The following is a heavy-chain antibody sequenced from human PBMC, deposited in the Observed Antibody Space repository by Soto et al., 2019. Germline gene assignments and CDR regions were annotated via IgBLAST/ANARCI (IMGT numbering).Heavy chain of an antibody. Sequence: QLQLQESGPGLLKSSETLSLTCTVSGGSIGSGTYYWGWIRQPPGKTLEWIGSVYHSGSTYYNPSLKSRVTISIDTSKNQFSLKLRSVTAADTAVYYCARRDRGNRACFDYWGQGTLVTVSS. J-gene: IGHJ4*02. V-gene: IGHV4-39*01. CDR3: ARRDRGNRACFDY. CDR1: GGSIGSGTYY. CDR2: VYHSGST.